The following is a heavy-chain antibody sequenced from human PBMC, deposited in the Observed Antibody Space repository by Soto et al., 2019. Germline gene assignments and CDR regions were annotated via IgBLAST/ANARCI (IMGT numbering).Heavy chain of an antibody. CDR1: GGSIRSGDYY. Sequence: QVQLQESGPGLVKPSQTLSLACTVSGGSIRSGDYYWSWIRQPPGKGLEWIGYIYYSGSTYYNPSLKSRVTISVDTSKNQFSLKLNSVTAADTAVYYCAIYTAMEPTFDYWGQGSLVTVSS. CDR2: IYYSGST. CDR3: AIYTAMEPTFDY. J-gene: IGHJ4*02. D-gene: IGHD5-18*01. V-gene: IGHV4-30-4*01.